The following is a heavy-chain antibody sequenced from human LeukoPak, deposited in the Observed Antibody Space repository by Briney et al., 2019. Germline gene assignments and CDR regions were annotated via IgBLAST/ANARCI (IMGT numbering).Heavy chain of an antibody. J-gene: IGHJ5*02. CDR1: GFTFSSYS. CDR2: ISSSSSYI. D-gene: IGHD3-10*01. V-gene: IGHV3-21*04. CDR3: AKGSLLWGTYNWFDP. Sequence: GGFLRLSCAASGFTFSSYSMNWVRQAPGKGLEWVSSISSSSSYIYYADSVKGRFTISRDNAKNSLYLQMNSLRAEDTAVYYCAKGSLLWGTYNWFDPWGQGTLVTVSS.